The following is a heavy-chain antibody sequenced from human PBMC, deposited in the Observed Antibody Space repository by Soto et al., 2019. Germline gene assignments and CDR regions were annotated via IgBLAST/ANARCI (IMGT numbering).Heavy chain of an antibody. V-gene: IGHV1-8*01. CDR3: AKVSRKGSAIDFDY. CDR1: GYTFSNYD. CDR2: VNPNNGDT. J-gene: IGHJ4*02. D-gene: IGHD3-10*01. Sequence: QVQLVQSGAELKKPGASVKVSCKASGYTFSNYDMNWVRQATGQGPEWIGWVNPNNGDTGYEQKFQGRVTLTTDYSTTTAYIELTSLRSEDTAIYYCAKVSRKGSAIDFDYWGQGTLITVSS.